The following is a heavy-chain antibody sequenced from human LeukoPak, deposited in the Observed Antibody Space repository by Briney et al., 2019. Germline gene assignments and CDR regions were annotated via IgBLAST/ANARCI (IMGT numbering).Heavy chain of an antibody. V-gene: IGHV3-23*01. CDR2: ISGSSRST. J-gene: IGHJ4*02. CDR3: AKHPSSSWYVDY. Sequence: GGSLRLSCAASGFTFHNNGMSWVRQAPGKGLEWVSAISGSSRSTYHAESVKGRFTISRDNSKNTLYLQMNSLRAEDTAVYYCAKHPSSSWYVDYWGQGTLVTVSS. D-gene: IGHD6-13*01. CDR1: GFTFHNNG.